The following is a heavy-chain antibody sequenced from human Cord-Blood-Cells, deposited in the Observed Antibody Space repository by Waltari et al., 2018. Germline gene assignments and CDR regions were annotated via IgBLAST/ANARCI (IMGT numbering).Heavy chain of an antibody. Sequence: QVQLVESGGGLVQPGRSLRLSCAASGFTFSSYAMHWVRQAPGKGLEWVAVIYYEGSNKSSADSVKGRFTISSDKSKNTLYLQMNSLRAEDTAGYYCARETHIAATDYWGQGTLVTVSS. CDR2: IYYEGSNK. D-gene: IGHD6-6*01. CDR3: ARETHIAATDY. V-gene: IGHV3-30-3*01. J-gene: IGHJ4*02. CDR1: GFTFSSYA.